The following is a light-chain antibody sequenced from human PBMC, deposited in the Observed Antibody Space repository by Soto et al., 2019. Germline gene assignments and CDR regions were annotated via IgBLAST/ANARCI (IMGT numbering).Light chain of an antibody. CDR2: GAS. V-gene: IGKV3-20*01. J-gene: IGKJ3*01. CDR3: QQYGSSPFT. CDR1: QSVSSSY. Sequence: ESVLTQSPGTLSMSPGERATLSCRASQSVSSSYSAWYQQKPGQAPRLLIYGASRRATGIPDRFSGSGAGTDFTLNISRLEPEDFAVSYCQQYGSSPFTFGPVTKVDIK.